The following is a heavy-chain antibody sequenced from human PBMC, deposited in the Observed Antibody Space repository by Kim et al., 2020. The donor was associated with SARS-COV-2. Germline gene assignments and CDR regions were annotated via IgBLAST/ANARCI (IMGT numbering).Heavy chain of an antibody. D-gene: IGHD2-15*01. J-gene: IGHJ3*02. CDR3: ARVMRGNDAFDI. V-gene: IGHV3-11*01. Sequence: SNADSGTGRFTISRDTANNSLYLQMNSRRAEDTAVYYCARVMRGNDAFDIWGQGTMVTVSS.